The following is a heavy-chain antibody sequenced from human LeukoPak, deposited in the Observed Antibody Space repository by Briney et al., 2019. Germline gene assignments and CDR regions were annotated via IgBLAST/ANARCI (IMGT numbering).Heavy chain of an antibody. Sequence: GASVKVSCKASGYTFTGYYMHWMRQAPGQGLEWMGWINPNSGGTNYAQKFQGRVTMTRDTSISTAYMELSRLRSDDTAVYYCARGKLIPDVLIDYWGQGTLVTVSS. CDR1: GYTFTGYY. J-gene: IGHJ4*02. CDR3: ARGKLIPDVLIDY. CDR2: INPNSGGT. V-gene: IGHV1-2*02. D-gene: IGHD2-15*01.